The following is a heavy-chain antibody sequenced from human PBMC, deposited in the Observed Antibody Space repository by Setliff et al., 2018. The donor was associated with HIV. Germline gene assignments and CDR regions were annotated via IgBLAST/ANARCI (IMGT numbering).Heavy chain of an antibody. J-gene: IGHJ4*02. CDR2: IIPILGIA. CDR1: GGTFSSYA. CDR3: ARDNYDRRLYFDY. D-gene: IGHD3-22*01. V-gene: IGHV1-69*10. Sequence: GASVKVSCKASGGTFSSYAISWVRQAPGQGLEWMGGIIPILGIANYAQKFQGRVTITADESTSTAYMELSSLRPEDTAVYYCARDNYDRRLYFDYWGQGTLVTVSS.